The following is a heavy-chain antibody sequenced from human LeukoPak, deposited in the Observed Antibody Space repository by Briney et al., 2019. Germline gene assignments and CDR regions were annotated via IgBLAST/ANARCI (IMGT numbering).Heavy chain of an antibody. D-gene: IGHD2-2*01. J-gene: IGHJ6*03. CDR1: GYTFTSYG. Sequence: ASVKVSCKASGYTFTSYGISWVRQAPGQGLEWMGWISAYNGNTSYAQKLQGRVTMTTDTSTSTAYMELRSLRSDDTAVYYCARVANPPATYYYYYYMDVWGKGTTVTVSS. V-gene: IGHV1-18*01. CDR3: ARVANPPATYYYYYYMDV. CDR2: ISAYNGNT.